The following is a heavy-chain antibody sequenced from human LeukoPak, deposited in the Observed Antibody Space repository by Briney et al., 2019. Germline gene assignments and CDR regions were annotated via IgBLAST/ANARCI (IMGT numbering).Heavy chain of an antibody. J-gene: IGHJ2*01. CDR3: AGETYYYDSSGYYFWYFDL. CDR1: GYTFTGYY. V-gene: IGHV1-2*02. Sequence: ASVKVSCKASGYTFTGYYMHWVRQAPGQGLEGMGWINPNSGGTNYAQKFQGRVTMTRDTSISTAYMELSRLRSDDTAVYYCAGETYYYDSSGYYFWYFDLWGRGTLVTVSS. CDR2: INPNSGGT. D-gene: IGHD3-22*01.